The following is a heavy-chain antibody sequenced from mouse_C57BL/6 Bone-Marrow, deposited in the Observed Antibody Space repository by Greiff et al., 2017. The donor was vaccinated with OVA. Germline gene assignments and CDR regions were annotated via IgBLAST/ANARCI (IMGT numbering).Heavy chain of an antibody. CDR3: ARSCTVIEPGSSLYYAMDY. V-gene: IGHV1-7*01. D-gene: IGHD1-1*01. CDR1: GYTFTSYW. Sequence: QVQLQQSGAELAKPGASVKLSCKASGYTFTSYWMHWVKQRPGQGLEWIGYINPSSGYTKYNQKFKDKATLTADKSSSTAYMQLSSLTYEDAAVYYCARSCTVIEPGSSLYYAMDYWGQGTSVTVSS. J-gene: IGHJ4*01. CDR2: INPSSGYT.